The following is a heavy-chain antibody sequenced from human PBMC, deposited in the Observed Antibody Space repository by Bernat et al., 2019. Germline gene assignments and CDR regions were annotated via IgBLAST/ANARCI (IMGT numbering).Heavy chain of an antibody. Sequence: QVQLVQSGAEVKKPGASVKVSCKASGYTFTGYYMHWVRQAPGQGLEWMGWINPNSGGTNYAQKFQGWVTMTRDTSISTAYMELSRLRSDDTAMYYCARSILSVDARLDYWGQGTLVTVSS. CDR3: ARSILSVDARLDY. D-gene: IGHD2-8*01. CDR1: GYTFTGYY. J-gene: IGHJ4*02. CDR2: INPNSGGT. V-gene: IGHV1-2*04.